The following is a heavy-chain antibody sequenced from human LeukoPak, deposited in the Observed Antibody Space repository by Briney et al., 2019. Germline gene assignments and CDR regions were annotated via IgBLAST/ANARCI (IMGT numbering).Heavy chain of an antibody. Sequence: GASVKVSCKASRYTFTSYAMNWVRQAPGQGLEWMGWINTNTGNPTYAQGFTGRFVFSLDTSVSTAYLQISSLKAEDTAVYYCARVTYGSGSYYLEDDAFDIWGQGTMVTVSS. D-gene: IGHD3-10*01. J-gene: IGHJ3*02. CDR1: RYTFTSYA. CDR3: ARVTYGSGSYYLEDDAFDI. V-gene: IGHV7-4-1*02. CDR2: INTNTGNP.